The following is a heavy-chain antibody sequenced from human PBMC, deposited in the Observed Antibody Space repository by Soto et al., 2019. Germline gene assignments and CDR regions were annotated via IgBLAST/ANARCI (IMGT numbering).Heavy chain of an antibody. D-gene: IGHD5-18*01. V-gene: IGHV1-69*13. CDR3: ARDRIVDTAMVGLYYYYGMDV. Sequence: ASVKVSCKASGGTFSSYAISWVRQAPGQGLEWMGGIIPIFGTANYAQKFQGRVTITADESTSTAYMELSSLRSEDTAVYYCARDRIVDTAMVGLYYYYGMDVWGQGTTVTVSS. J-gene: IGHJ6*02. CDR1: GGTFSSYA. CDR2: IIPIFGTA.